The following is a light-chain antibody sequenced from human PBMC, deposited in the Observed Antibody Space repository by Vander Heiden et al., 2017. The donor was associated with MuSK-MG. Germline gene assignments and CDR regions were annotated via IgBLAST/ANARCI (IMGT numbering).Light chain of an antibody. J-gene: IGLJ2*01. V-gene: IGLV1-40*01. CDR2: ADT. CDR3: QSYDSSLSGSI. CDR1: SSNIGAGYD. Sequence: QSVLTQPPSVSGAPGQRVTISCTGSSSNIGAGYDVQWYQQLPGTAPKLLIYADTNRPSGVRDRFSGSKSGTSASLAITGLQAEDEADYYCQSYDSSLSGSIFGGGTKVTVL.